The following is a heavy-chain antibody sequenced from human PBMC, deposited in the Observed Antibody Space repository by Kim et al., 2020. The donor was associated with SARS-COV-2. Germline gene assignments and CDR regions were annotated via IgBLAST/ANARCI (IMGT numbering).Heavy chain of an antibody. J-gene: IGHJ4*01. Sequence: GGSLRLSCAASGFTFSSYAMHWVRQAPGKGLEWVAVISYDGSNKYYADSVKGRFTISRDNSKNTLYLQMNSLRAEDTAVYYCARAGITMVRGVNSYFDY. V-gene: IGHV3-30*04. D-gene: IGHD3-10*01. CDR1: GFTFSSYA. CDR2: ISYDGSNK. CDR3: ARAGITMVRGVNSYFDY.